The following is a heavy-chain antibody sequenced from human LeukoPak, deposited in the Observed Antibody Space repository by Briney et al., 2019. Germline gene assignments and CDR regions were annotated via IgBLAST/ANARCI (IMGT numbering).Heavy chain of an antibody. CDR1: GFTFSGYW. D-gene: IGHD3-10*01. CDR3: ARGEWFFDP. J-gene: IGHJ5*02. CDR2: IKQDGSEK. V-gene: IGHV3-7*05. Sequence: GGSLRLSCAASGFTFSGYWMSWVRQAPGKGLEWVANIKQDGSEKYYVDSVKGRFTISRDNAKNSLFLQMNDLRAEDTAVYHCARGEWFFDPWGQGTLVTVSS.